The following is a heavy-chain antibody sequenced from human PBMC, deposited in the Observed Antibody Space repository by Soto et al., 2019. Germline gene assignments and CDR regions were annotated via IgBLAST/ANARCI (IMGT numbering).Heavy chain of an antibody. Sequence: QVQLQESGPGLVNPSETLSLTCTVSGASISAYDWSWIRQPAGKGLEGIVRLYSSGDTKYNPSFKSRLTMSADTSKNQFSLKLISVTAADTAVYYCARGPYSSGWYGADYGGEGTLIKVSS. CDR2: LYSSGDT. CDR1: GASISAYD. CDR3: ARGPYSSGWYGADY. J-gene: IGHJ4*02. D-gene: IGHD6-19*01. V-gene: IGHV4-4*07.